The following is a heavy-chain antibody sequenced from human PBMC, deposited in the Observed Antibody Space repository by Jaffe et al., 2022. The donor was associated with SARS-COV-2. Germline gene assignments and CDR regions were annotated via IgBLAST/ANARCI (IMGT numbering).Heavy chain of an antibody. J-gene: IGHJ5*02. V-gene: IGHV4-39*01. CDR2: IYYGGNS. D-gene: IGHD1-1*01. CDR3: VRHKISASGTGHWFDL. CDR1: GVSITGAYDY. Sequence: QVKLQESGPGLVRPSETLSLTCTLSGVSITGAYDYWGWIRQTPGKGLEWIGSIYYGGNSYHNAAVSSRMTVSIDTSNNQFSLKVTSVIAADTGVYSCVRHKISASGTGHWFDLWGRGIPVTVTS.